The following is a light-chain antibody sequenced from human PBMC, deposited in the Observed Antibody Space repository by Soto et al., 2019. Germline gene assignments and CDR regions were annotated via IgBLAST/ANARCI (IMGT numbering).Light chain of an antibody. J-gene: IGLJ1*01. Sequence: QSVLTQPASVSGSPGQSIAISCTGSGSGVGGYNYVSWYQQHPGKAPKLIIYDDIKRPSGVSNRFSGSKSGNTASLTISGLEAEDEADYYCCSYAGTGTDNYVFGSGTKVTI. CDR3: CSYAGTGTDNYV. V-gene: IGLV2-23*01. CDR1: GSGVGGYNY. CDR2: DDI.